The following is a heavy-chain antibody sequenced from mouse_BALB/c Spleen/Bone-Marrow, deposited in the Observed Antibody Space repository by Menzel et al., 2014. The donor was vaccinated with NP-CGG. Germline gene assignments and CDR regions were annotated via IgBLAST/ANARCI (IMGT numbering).Heavy chain of an antibody. D-gene: IGHD4-1*01. CDR1: GFTFSSFG. CDR3: ATGTRAMDY. Sequence: EVKVVESGGGLVQPGGSRKLSCAASGFTFSSFGMHWVRQAPEKGLEWVAYISSGSSTIYYADTVKGRFTISGDNPKNTLFLQMTSLRSEDTAMYYCATGTRAMDYWGQGTSVTVSS. CDR2: ISSGSSTI. J-gene: IGHJ4*01. V-gene: IGHV5-17*02.